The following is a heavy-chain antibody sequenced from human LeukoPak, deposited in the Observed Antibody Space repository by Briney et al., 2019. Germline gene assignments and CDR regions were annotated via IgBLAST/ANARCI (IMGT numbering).Heavy chain of an antibody. D-gene: IGHD6-19*01. CDR3: ARVYSGYSSGWYWRGWFDH. V-gene: IGHV4-59*12. J-gene: IGHJ5*02. CDR1: GGSISSYY. CDR2: IYYSGST. Sequence: KPSETLSLTCTVSGGSISSYYWSWIRQPPGKGLEWIGSIYYSGSTYYNPSLKSRVTISVDTSKNQFSLKLSSVTAADTAVYYCARVYSGYSSGWYWRGWFDHWGQGTLVTVSS.